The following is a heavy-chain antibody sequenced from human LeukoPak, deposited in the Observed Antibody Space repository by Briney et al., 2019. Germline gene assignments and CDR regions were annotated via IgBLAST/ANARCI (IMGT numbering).Heavy chain of an antibody. Sequence: SETLSLTCAVYGGSFSGYYWSWIRQPPGKGLEWIGEINHSGSTNYNPSLKSRVTISVDTSKNQFSLKLSSVTAADTAVYYCARRGDDYYFDYWGQGTLVPVSS. CDR1: GGSFSGYY. CDR2: INHSGST. J-gene: IGHJ4*02. V-gene: IGHV4-34*01. D-gene: IGHD2-21*02. CDR3: ARRGDDYYFDY.